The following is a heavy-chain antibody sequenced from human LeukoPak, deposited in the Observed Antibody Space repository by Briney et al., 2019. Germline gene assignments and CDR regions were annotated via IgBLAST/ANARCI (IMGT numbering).Heavy chain of an antibody. Sequence: PSETLSLTCTVSGGSISSSSYYWGWIRQPPGKGLEWIGSIYYSGSTYYNPSLKSRVTISVDTSKNQFSLKLSSVTAADTAVYYCARGGYSYALGYYFDYWGQGTLVTVSS. V-gene: IGHV4-39*01. J-gene: IGHJ4*02. CDR3: ARGGYSYALGYYFDY. CDR2: IYYSGST. D-gene: IGHD5-18*01. CDR1: GGSISSSSYY.